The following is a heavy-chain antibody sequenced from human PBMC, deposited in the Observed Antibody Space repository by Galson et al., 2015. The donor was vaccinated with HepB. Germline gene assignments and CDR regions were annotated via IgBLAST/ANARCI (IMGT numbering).Heavy chain of an antibody. CDR2: INPSGGST. D-gene: IGHD6-13*01. CDR3: ARDLIAAAGTGSWYFDL. CDR1: GYTFTSYY. V-gene: IGHV1-46*01. Sequence: VSCKASGYTFTSYYMHWVRQAPGQGLEWMGIINPSGGSTSYAQKFQGRVTMTRDTSTGTVYMELSSLRSEDTAVYYCARDLIAAAGTGSWYFDLWGRSTLVTVSS. J-gene: IGHJ2*01.